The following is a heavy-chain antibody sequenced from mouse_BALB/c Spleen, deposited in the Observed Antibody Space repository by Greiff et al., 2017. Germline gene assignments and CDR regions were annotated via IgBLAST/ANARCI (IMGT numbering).Heavy chain of an antibody. CDR2: IYPGDGDT. D-gene: IGHD1-1*01. CDR1: GYTFTSYW. CDR3: ARGGITTVVGGFYAMDY. J-gene: IGHJ4*01. Sequence: QVQLKESGAELARPGASVKLSCKASGYTFTSYWMQWVKQRPGQGLEWIGAIYPGDGDTRYTQKFKGKATLTADKSSSTAYMQLSSLASEDSAVYYCARGGITTVVGGFYAMDYWGQGTSVTVSS. V-gene: IGHV1-87*01.